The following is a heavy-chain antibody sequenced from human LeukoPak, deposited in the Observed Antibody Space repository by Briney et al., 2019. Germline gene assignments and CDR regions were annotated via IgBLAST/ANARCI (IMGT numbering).Heavy chain of an antibody. CDR2: IIPIFGTA. D-gene: IGHD3-10*01. CDR1: GGTFSSYA. CDR3: AVSMRGVPGYYYGMDV. V-gene: IGHV1-69*13. J-gene: IGHJ6*02. Sequence: SVKVSCKASGGTFSSYAISWVRQAPGQGLEWMGGIIPIFGTANYAQKFQGRVTITADESTSTAYMGLSSLRSEDTAVYYCAVSMRGVPGYYYGMDVWGQGTTVTVSS.